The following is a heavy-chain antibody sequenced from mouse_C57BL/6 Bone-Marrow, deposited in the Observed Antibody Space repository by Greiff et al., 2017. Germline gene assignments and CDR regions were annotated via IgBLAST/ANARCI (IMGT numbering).Heavy chain of an antibody. Sequence: QVQLKESGPELVKPGASVKISCKASGYSFTSYYIHWVKQRPGQGLEWIGWIYPGSGNTKYNEKFKGKATLTADTSSSTAYMQLSSLTSEDSAVYYCARGQLRLTYYFDYWGQGTTLTVSS. V-gene: IGHV1-66*01. CDR1: GYSFTSYY. J-gene: IGHJ2*01. D-gene: IGHD3-2*02. CDR3: ARGQLRLTYYFDY. CDR2: IYPGSGNT.